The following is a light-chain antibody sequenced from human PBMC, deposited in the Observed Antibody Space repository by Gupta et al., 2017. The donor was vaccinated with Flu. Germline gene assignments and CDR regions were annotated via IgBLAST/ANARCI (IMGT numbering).Light chain of an antibody. J-gene: IGLJ3*02. CDR2: LEGNVTY. CDR1: I. Sequence: IIAWHQQQPGEAPRYLMHLEGNVTYNRGSDVPALFSGSSSGADRYLTISHLQSADESAYYCGPWESTQRVFGVGTQLTGL. CDR3: GPWESTQRV. V-gene: IGLV4-60*03.